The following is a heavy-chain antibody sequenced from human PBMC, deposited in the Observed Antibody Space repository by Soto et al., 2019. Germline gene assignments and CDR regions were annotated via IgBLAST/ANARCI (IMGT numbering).Heavy chain of an antibody. CDR3: TRQVDHAVNFDY. J-gene: IGHJ4*02. CDR1: GFTFSGSA. D-gene: IGHD2-2*01. CDR2: IRSKANSYAT. V-gene: IGHV3-73*01. Sequence: GGSLRLSCAASGFTFSGSAMHWVRQASGKGLEWVGRIRSKANSYATAYAASVKGRFTISRDDSKNTAYLQMNSLKTEDTAVYYCTRQVDHAVNFDYWGQGTLVTVSS.